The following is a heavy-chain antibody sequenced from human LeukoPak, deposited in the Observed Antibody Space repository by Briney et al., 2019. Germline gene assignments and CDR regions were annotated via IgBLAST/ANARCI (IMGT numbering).Heavy chain of an antibody. D-gene: IGHD5-18*01. CDR3: AKKPWIQLWSPFDY. V-gene: IGHV3-23*01. CDR1: GFTFSSYA. Sequence: GGALRLSCAASGFTFSSYAMSWVREAPGKGVEGVSAISGSGGSTYYADSVKGRFTISRDNSKNTLYLQMNSLRAEDTAVYYCAKKPWIQLWSPFDYWGQGTLVTVSS. CDR2: ISGSGGST. J-gene: IGHJ4*02.